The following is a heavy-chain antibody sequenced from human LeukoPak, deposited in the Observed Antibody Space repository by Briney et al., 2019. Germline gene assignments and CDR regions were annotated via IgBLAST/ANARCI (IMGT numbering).Heavy chain of an antibody. Sequence: GGSLRLSCAASGFTFSSYAMSWVRQAPGKGLEWVSAISGSGGSTYYADSVKGRFTISRDNSKNTLYLQMNSLRAEDTAVYYCANIGQTGYSSSWYTPYYFDYWGQGTLVTVSS. D-gene: IGHD6-13*01. J-gene: IGHJ4*02. CDR2: ISGSGGST. CDR3: ANIGQTGYSSSWYTPYYFDY. V-gene: IGHV3-23*01. CDR1: GFTFSSYA.